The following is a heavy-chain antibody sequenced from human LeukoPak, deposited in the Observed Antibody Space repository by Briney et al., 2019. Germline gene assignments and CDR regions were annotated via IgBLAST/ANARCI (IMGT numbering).Heavy chain of an antibody. V-gene: IGHV1-18*04. CDR3: ARETMVRGVIITYFDY. CDR2: ISAYNGNT. CDR1: GYTFTNYG. Sequence: ASVKVSCKASGYTFTNYGISWVRQAPGQGHERMGWISAYNGNTNYAQKLQGRVTMTTDTSTSTAYMELRSLRSDDTAVYYCARETMVRGVIITYFDYWGQGTLVTVSS. D-gene: IGHD3-10*01. J-gene: IGHJ4*02.